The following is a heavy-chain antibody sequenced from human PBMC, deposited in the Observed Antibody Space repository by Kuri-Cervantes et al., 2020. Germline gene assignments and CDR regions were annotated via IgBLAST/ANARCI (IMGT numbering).Heavy chain of an antibody. J-gene: IGHJ4*02. CDR1: GGSFSGYY. Sequence: GSLRLSCAVYGGSFSGYYWSWIRQPPGKGLEWIGEINHSGSTNYNPSLKSRVTISVDTSKNQFSLKLSSVTAADTAVYYCARRHDWNSPFFDYWGQGTLVTVSS. V-gene: IGHV4-34*01. CDR2: INHSGST. D-gene: IGHD1-7*01. CDR3: ARRHDWNSPFFDY.